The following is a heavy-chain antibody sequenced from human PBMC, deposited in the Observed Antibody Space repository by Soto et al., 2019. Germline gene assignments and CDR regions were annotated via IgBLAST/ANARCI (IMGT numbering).Heavy chain of an antibody. J-gene: IGHJ4*02. CDR1: GFTLSTYA. CDR2: IVVSGDDI. V-gene: IGHV3-23*01. CDR3: AKDAVYNDGLWLMDH. D-gene: IGHD2-21*01. Sequence: EVQLLESGGGLVQPGGSLRLSCAASGFTLSTYAMTWVRQAPGKGLECVSGIVVSGDDIHYADSVKGRFTISRDISRNTLYLQMNSLRADDTAVYYCAKDAVYNDGLWLMDHWGQGTLVTVSS.